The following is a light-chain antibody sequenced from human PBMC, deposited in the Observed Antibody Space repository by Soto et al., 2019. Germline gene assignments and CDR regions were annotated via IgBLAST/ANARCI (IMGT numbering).Light chain of an antibody. J-gene: IGLJ1*01. CDR2: EVS. CDR1: SSDVGGYNY. CDR3: SSYTSRSTGV. V-gene: IGLV2-14*01. Sequence: QSALTQPASVSGSPGQSITISCTGTSSDVGGYNYVSWYQQHPGTAPKLMIYEVSNRPSGVSDRFSGSKSGNTASLTISGLQADDEAYYCCSSYTSRSTGVFGTGTKVTVL.